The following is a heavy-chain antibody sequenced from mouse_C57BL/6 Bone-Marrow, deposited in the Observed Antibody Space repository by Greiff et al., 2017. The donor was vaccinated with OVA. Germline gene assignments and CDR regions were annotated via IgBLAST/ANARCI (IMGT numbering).Heavy chain of an antibody. V-gene: IGHV1-67*01. D-gene: IGHD2-4*01. CDR2: ISTYYGDA. CDR3: ARCYYDYDVPFAY. CDR1: GYTFTDYA. J-gene: IGHJ3*01. Sequence: QVQLQQSGPELVRPGVSVKISCKGSGYTFTDYAMHWVKQSHAKSLEWIGVISTYYGDASYHHKFKDKATMTVDKSSSTAYMELTRLTSEDSAVYYCARCYYDYDVPFAYWGQGTLVTVSA.